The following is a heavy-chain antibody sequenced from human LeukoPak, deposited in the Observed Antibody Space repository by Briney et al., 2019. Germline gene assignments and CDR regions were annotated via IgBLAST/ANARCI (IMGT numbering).Heavy chain of an antibody. CDR1: GITLSNYG. V-gene: IGHV3-66*03. CDR3: ARDRAANQDWVEFDP. CDR2: IRDSGEA. J-gene: IGHJ5*02. Sequence: GGSLRLSCAVSGITLSNYGMSWVRQAPGKGLEWVGLIRDSGEAFYADFARGRFAISRDESENTLYLQMNSLRVEDTAVYFCARDRAANQDWVEFDPWGQGTPVIVSS. D-gene: IGHD3/OR15-3a*01.